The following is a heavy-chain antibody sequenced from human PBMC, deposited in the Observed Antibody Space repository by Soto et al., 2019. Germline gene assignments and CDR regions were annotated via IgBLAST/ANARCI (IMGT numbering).Heavy chain of an antibody. J-gene: IGHJ4*02. Sequence: ASVKVSCKASGYTFTSYGISWVRQAPGQGLEWMGWISAYNGNTNYAQKLQGRVTMTTDTSTSTAYMELRSLRSDDTAVYYCARDRWQLVDPDYFDYWGQGTLVTVSS. CDR2: ISAYNGNT. CDR1: GYTFTSYG. V-gene: IGHV1-18*01. CDR3: ARDRWQLVDPDYFDY. D-gene: IGHD6-6*01.